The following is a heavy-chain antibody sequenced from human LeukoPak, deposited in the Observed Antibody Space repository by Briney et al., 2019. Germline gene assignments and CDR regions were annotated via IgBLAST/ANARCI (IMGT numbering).Heavy chain of an antibody. D-gene: IGHD4-23*01. CDR1: GGSFSGYY. J-gene: IGHJ4*02. CDR3: AREVTPRAYYFDY. Sequence: SETLSLTCAVYGGSFSGYYWSWIRQPPGKGLEWIGEINHSGSTNYNPSLKSRVTISVDTSKNQFSLKLSSVTAADTAVYYCAREVTPRAYYFDYWGQGTLVTVSS. CDR2: INHSGST. V-gene: IGHV4-34*01.